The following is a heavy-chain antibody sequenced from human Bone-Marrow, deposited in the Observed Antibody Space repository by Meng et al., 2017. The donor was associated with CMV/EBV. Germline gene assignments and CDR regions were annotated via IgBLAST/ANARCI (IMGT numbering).Heavy chain of an antibody. J-gene: IGHJ4*02. V-gene: IGHV3-7*01. CDR1: GFTVSSNE. D-gene: IGHD3-16*01. CDR3: ARVGGGPD. CDR2: IKQDGSEK. Sequence: GESLKISCAASGFTVSSNEMSWVRQAPGKGLEWVANIKQDGSEKYYVDSVRGRFTISRDNANYSLYLQMNSLRAEDTALYYCARVGGGPDWGQGTLVTVSS.